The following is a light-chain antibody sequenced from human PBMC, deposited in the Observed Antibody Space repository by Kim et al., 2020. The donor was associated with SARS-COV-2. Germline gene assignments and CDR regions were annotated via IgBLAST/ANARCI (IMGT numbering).Light chain of an antibody. J-gene: IGKJ3*01. CDR3: QQYYSSPGFT. CDR1: QSVLYSSNKKNY. CDR2: WAS. V-gene: IGKV4-1*01. Sequence: DIVMTQFTDSLAVSLGERATINCKSSQSVLYSSNKKNYLAWYQQKPGQPPKLLIYWASTRESGVPDRFSGSGSGTDFTLTISSLQAEDVAIYYCQQYYSSPGFTFGPGTKVDIK.